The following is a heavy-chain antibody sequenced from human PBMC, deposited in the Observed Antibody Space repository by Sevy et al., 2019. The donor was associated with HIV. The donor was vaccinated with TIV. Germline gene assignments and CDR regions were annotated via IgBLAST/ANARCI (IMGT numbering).Heavy chain of an antibody. Sequence: GGSQRLSCAASGFTFSGSTIHWVRQASGKGLEWIGRIRSKANSYATAYTASVIGRFTISRDESMNTAYLQMYNLKTEDTAVYYCARTFYCYYMDVWGKGATVTVSS. CDR1: GFTFSGST. J-gene: IGHJ6*03. D-gene: IGHD2-15*01. CDR2: IRSKANSYAT. V-gene: IGHV3-73*01. CDR3: ARTFYCYYMDV.